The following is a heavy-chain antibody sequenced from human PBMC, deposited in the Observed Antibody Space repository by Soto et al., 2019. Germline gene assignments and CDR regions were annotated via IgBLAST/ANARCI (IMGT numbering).Heavy chain of an antibody. CDR1: GGSISSSSYY. J-gene: IGHJ3*02. V-gene: IGHV4-39*01. CDR3: AKGGSGSYSNAFDI. Sequence: QLQLQESGPGLVKPSETLSLTCTVSGGSISSSSYYWGWIRQPPGKGLEWIGSIYYSGSTYYNPSLSGRVTLSVDTSKNQFSLKLSSVTATDTAVYYCAKGGSGSYSNAFDIWGQGTMVTVSS. CDR2: IYYSGST. D-gene: IGHD3-10*01.